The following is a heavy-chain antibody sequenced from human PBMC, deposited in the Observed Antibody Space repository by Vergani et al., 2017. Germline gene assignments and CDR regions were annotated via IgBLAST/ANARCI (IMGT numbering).Heavy chain of an antibody. D-gene: IGHD3-10*01. V-gene: IGHV5-51*01. J-gene: IGHJ5*02. CDR1: GYSFTSYW. CDR3: ARLISYGSGSYKGRYNWFDP. Sequence: EVQLVQSGAEVKKPGESLKISCKGSGYSFTSYWIGWVRQMPGKGLQWMGIIYPGDSDTRYSPSFQGQVTISADKSIRTAYLQLSSLKASDTAMYYCARLISYGSGSYKGRYNWFDPWGQGTLVTVSS. CDR2: IYPGDSDT.